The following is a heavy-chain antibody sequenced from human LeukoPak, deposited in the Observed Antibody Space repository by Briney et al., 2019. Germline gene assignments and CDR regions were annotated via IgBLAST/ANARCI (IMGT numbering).Heavy chain of an antibody. V-gene: IGHV4-59*01. Sequence: PSETLSLTCTVSGGSISSYYWSWLRQPPGKGLEWIGYIYYSGSTNYNPSLTSRVTISVDTSKNQFSLKLSSVTAADTAVYYCAGYIAAARYDYWGQGTLVTVSS. J-gene: IGHJ4*02. D-gene: IGHD6-13*01. CDR2: IYYSGST. CDR1: GGSISSYY. CDR3: AGYIAAARYDY.